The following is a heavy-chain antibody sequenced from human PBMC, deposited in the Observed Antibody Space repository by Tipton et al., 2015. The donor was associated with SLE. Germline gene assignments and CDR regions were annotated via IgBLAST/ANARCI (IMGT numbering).Heavy chain of an antibody. CDR2: INHSGSA. Sequence: TLSLTCAVYGGSFSGNYWIWIRQPPGKGLEWIGEINHSGSANYNPALKSRVTISADMSKNQFSLNLSSVTAADTAIYYCVRGTTMVYDYWGHGTLVTVSS. CDR1: GGSFSGNY. J-gene: IGHJ4*01. V-gene: IGHV4-34*01. D-gene: IGHD5-18*01. CDR3: VRGTTMVYDY.